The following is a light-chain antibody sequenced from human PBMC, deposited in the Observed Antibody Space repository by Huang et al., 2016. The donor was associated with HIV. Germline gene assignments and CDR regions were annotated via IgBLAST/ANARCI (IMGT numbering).Light chain of an antibody. V-gene: IGKV1-39*01. CDR2: AAS. CDR3: QQTYDTPPLT. Sequence: DIQMTQSPSSRSASVGERVIITCRASQSLSNYLNWYQHKPGKAPRLLIYAASSLQSWVPSRFSGSGSKTTFTLTISSLQPEDFATYYCQQTYDTPPLTFGGGTRVDMK. CDR1: QSLSNY. J-gene: IGKJ4*01.